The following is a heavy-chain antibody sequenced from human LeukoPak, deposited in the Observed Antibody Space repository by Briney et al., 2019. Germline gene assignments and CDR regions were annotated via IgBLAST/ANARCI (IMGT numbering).Heavy chain of an antibody. V-gene: IGHV1-18*01. J-gene: IGHJ4*02. D-gene: IGHD3-9*01. CDR2: ISAYNGNT. CDR1: GYTFTSYG. CDR3: ARRYYDILTGYPKEDY. Sequence: ASVKVSCKASGYTFTSYGISWVRQAPGQGLEWMGWISAYNGNTNYAQKLQGRVTITTDTSKSTAYMELRSLRSDDTAVYYCARRYYDILTGYPKEDYWGQGTLVTVSS.